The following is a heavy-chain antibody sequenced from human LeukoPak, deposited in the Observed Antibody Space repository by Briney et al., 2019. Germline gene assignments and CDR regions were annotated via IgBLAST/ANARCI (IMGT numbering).Heavy chain of an antibody. J-gene: IGHJ4*02. CDR2: INPNSGGT. D-gene: IGHD1-1*01. CDR3: AREGAGRNDY. V-gene: IGHV1-2*02. CDR1: GYTFTSYD. Sequence: ASVKVSCKASGYTFTSYDINWVRQATGQGLEWMGWINPNSGGTNYAQKFQGRVTMTRDTSINTAYMELSRLESDDSAVYYCAREGAGRNDYWGQGTLVTVSS.